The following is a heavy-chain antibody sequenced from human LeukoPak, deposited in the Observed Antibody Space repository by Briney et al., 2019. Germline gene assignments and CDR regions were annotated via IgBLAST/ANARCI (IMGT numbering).Heavy chain of an antibody. CDR1: GFTFSSYA. D-gene: IGHD2-2*01. CDR2: ISYDGSNK. V-gene: IGHV3-30*04. Sequence: GGSLRLSCAASGFTFSSYAMHWVRQAPGKGLEWVAVISYDGSNKYYADSVKGRFTISRDNSKNTLYLQMNSLRAEDTAVYYCARDRDQLLPDAFDIWGQGTMVTVSS. CDR3: ARDRDQLLPDAFDI. J-gene: IGHJ3*02.